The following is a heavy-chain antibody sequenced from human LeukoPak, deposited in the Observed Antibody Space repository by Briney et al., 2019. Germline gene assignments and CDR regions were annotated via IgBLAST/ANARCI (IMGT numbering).Heavy chain of an antibody. J-gene: IGHJ4*02. V-gene: IGHV1-69*13. CDR2: IIPIFGTA. Sequence: SVKVSCKASGGTFSSYAISWVRQAPGQGLEWMGGIIPIFGTANYAQKFQGRVTIAADESTSTAYMELSSLRSEDTAVYYCARVVGGSGGYYKRGAAVSDYWGQGTLVTVSS. CDR1: GGTFSSYA. CDR3: ARVVGGSGGYYKRGAAVSDY. D-gene: IGHD3-10*01.